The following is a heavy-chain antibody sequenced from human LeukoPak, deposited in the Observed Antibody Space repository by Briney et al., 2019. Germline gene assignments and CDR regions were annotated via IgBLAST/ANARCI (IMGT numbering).Heavy chain of an antibody. CDR3: AKDRSSKTTYYYYGMDV. CDR2: FSRSGPYI. Sequence: GGSLRLSCAASGFTFSSYTMNWVRQAPGKGLEWVSSFSRSGPYIYYADSVKGRFTISRDNSKNTLYLQMNSLRPEDRAVYYCAKDRSSKTTYYYYGMDVWGQGTTVTVSS. D-gene: IGHD4-11*01. CDR1: GFTFSSYT. J-gene: IGHJ6*02. V-gene: IGHV3-21*01.